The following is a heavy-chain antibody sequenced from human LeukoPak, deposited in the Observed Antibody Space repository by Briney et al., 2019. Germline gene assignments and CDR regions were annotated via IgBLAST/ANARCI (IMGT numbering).Heavy chain of an antibody. V-gene: IGHV5-51*01. CDR3: ASPNCSGGSCPNRDYYYGMDV. Sequence: GESLQISCQGSGYSFTSYWIGWVRQMPGKGLEWMGIIYPGDSDTRYSPSFQGQVTISADKSISTAYLQWSSLKASDTAMYYCASPNCSGGSCPNRDYYYGMDVWGQGTTVTVSS. D-gene: IGHD2-15*01. J-gene: IGHJ6*02. CDR1: GYSFTSYW. CDR2: IYPGDSDT.